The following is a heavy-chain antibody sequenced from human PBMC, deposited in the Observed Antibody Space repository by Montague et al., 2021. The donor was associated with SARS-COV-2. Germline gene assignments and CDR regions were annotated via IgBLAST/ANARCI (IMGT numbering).Heavy chain of an antibody. D-gene: IGHD2-2*01. CDR2: IYHSGST. J-gene: IGHJ5*02. V-gene: IGHV4-4*02. CDR1: GGSISSSNW. Sequence: SETLSLTCAVSGGSISSSNWWSWVRQPPGKGLEWGGEIYHSGSTNYNPPLKSRVIISDDKTKNQFSLMLSSVTAADTAVYYCARRCCSSTSCPNRFDPWGQGTLVTVSS. CDR3: ARRCCSSTSCPNRFDP.